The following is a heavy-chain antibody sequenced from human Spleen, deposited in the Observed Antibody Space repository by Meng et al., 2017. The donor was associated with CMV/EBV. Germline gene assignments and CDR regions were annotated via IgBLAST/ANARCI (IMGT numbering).Heavy chain of an antibody. D-gene: IGHD1-1*01. CDR1: GYSFTSYW. J-gene: IGHJ5*02. CDR2: IYPGDSDT. Sequence: KGAGYSFTSYWIAWMRQMPGKGLEWMGIIYPGDSDTRYNPSFQGQVIISADKSINTAYLQWSSLKASDTAMYYCARRTGTTSRWFDPWGQGTLVTVSS. V-gene: IGHV5-51*01. CDR3: ARRTGTTSRWFDP.